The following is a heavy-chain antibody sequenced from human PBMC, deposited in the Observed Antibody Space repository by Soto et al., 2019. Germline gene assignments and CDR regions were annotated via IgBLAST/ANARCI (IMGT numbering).Heavy chain of an antibody. CDR1: GYSFSSYW. D-gene: IGHD3-22*01. Sequence: GESLKISCKGFGYSFSSYWIGWVRQMPGKGPEWMGVIYPGDSDTRYSPSFEGHVTISADKSISTAYLQWSSLKASDTAMYYCARQVDYYDSSGYYWDAFDIWGQGTMVTVSS. CDR2: IYPGDSDT. V-gene: IGHV5-51*01. J-gene: IGHJ3*02. CDR3: ARQVDYYDSSGYYWDAFDI.